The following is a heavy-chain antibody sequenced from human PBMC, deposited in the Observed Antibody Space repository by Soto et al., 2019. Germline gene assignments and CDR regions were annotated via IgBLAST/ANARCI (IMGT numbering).Heavy chain of an antibody. CDR2: VFHTGNT. V-gene: IGHV4-4*02. D-gene: IGHD7-27*01. CDR1: GDSMTRSVW. CDR3: ARKAWVRFDY. Sequence: SETLSLTCTVSGDSMTRSVWWTWVRQPPGKGLEWIGEVFHTGNTNYNPSLKSRVTMSVDKSTNEFSLKVTSVTAADTDIYYCARKAWVRFDYWGQGALVTV. J-gene: IGHJ4*02.